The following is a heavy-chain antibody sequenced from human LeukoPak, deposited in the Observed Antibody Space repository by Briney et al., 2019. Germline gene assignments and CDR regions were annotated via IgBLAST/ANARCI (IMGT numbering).Heavy chain of an antibody. D-gene: IGHD2-2*01. Sequence: ASVKVSCKASGGTFSSYAISWVRQAPGQGLEWMGWINPNSGGTNYAQKFQGRVTMTRDTSISTAYMELSRLRSDDTAVYYCARKVSSTSCYAMDYWGQGTLVTVSS. J-gene: IGHJ4*02. CDR1: GGTFSSYA. CDR2: INPNSGGT. CDR3: ARKVSSTSCYAMDY. V-gene: IGHV1-2*02.